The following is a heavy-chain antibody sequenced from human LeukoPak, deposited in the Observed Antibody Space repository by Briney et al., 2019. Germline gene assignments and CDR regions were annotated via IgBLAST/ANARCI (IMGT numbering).Heavy chain of an antibody. Sequence: GGSLRLSCAASGFTFSSYWMHWVRHAPGKGLVWVSRINSDGSSTSYADSVKGRFTISRDNAKNTLYLQMNSLRAEDTAVYYCAKVESIAARGYYFDYWGQGTLVTVSS. CDR1: GFTFSSYW. V-gene: IGHV3-74*01. CDR2: INSDGSST. D-gene: IGHD6-6*01. CDR3: AKVESIAARGYYFDY. J-gene: IGHJ4*02.